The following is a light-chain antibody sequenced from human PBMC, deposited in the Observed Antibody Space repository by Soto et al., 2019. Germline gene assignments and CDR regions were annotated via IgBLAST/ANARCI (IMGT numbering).Light chain of an antibody. V-gene: IGKV3-11*01. CDR3: QQRSNWPPNT. Sequence: EIVLTPSPATLSLTPGERATLSCRASQSVSSYLAWYQQKPGQAPRLLIYDASNRATGIPARFSGSGSGTDFTLTISSIEPEDFAVYYCQQRSNWPPNTFGQGTKLEIK. CDR1: QSVSSY. CDR2: DAS. J-gene: IGKJ2*01.